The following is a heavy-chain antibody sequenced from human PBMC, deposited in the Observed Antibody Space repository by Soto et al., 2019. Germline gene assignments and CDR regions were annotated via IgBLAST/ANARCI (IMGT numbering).Heavy chain of an antibody. CDR1: GGSISSNY. D-gene: IGHD2-15*01. V-gene: IGHV4-4*07. J-gene: IGHJ4*02. Sequence: PSETLSLTCTVSGGSISSNYWSWIRQPAGKGLEWIGRIYTSGSTNYNPSLKSRVTMSVDTSKNQFSLKLSSATAADTAVYYCASLTVVTQIDYWGQGTLVTVSA. CDR2: IYTSGST. CDR3: ASLTVVTQIDY.